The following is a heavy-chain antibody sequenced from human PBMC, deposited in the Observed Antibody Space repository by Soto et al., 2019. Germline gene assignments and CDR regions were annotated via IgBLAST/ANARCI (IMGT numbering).Heavy chain of an antibody. CDR1: GFSFSLYW. J-gene: IGHJ3*02. V-gene: IGHV3-74*01. CDR3: ARYCGEVGAPDVYDI. Sequence: GGSLRLSCAASGFSFSLYWMHWVRQAPGKGLVWVSRINGDGSDTSYGDSVKGRSTTSRDNAKNTLYLHMNSLGAEDTAVYYCARYCGEVGAPDVYDIWGQGTMVTVSS. CDR2: INGDGSDT. D-gene: IGHD1-26*01.